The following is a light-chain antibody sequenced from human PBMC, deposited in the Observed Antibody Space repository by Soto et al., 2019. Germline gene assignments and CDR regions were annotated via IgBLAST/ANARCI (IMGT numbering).Light chain of an antibody. J-gene: IGKJ1*01. V-gene: IGKV1-39*01. CDR1: QSISSY. CDR2: AAS. CDR3: QQYNNYST. Sequence: DIQMTQSPSSLSAAVGDRVTITCRASQSISSYLNWYQQKLGKAPKLLIYAASTLQSGVPSRFSGSGSGTEFTLTICSLQPDDFATYYCQQYNNYSTCAQGTKVDIK.